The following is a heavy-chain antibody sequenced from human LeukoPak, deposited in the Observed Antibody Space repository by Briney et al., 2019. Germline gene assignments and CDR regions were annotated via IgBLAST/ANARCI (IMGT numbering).Heavy chain of an antibody. D-gene: IGHD3-9*01. CDR1: GYTFTSYG. J-gene: IGHJ4*02. V-gene: IGHV1-18*01. CDR3: ARESTYYDILTGYYNTEYYFDY. Sequence: GASVKVSCKASGYTFTSYGISWVRQAPGQGLEWMGWISAYNGNTNYAQKLQGRVTMTTDTSTSTAYMELRSLRSDDTAVYYCARESTYYDILTGYYNTEYYFDYWGQGTLVTVSS. CDR2: ISAYNGNT.